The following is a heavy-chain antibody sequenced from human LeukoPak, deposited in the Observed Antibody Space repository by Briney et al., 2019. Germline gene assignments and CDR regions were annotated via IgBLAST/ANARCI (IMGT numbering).Heavy chain of an antibody. J-gene: IGHJ4*02. D-gene: IGHD1-26*01. V-gene: IGHV1-2*02. CDR2: IILNSGAT. Sequence: ASVKVFCKASGYSFTGYYLRWVRQAPGQGLEWMGWIILNSGATNYAQNFQGRVTMTRDTSISTAYMDLNRLTSDDTAVYYCARQLGATSRDYWGQGTLVTVSS. CDR1: GYSFTGYY. CDR3: ARQLGATSRDY.